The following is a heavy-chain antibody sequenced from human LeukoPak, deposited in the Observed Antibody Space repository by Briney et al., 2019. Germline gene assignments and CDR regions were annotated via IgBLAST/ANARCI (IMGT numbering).Heavy chain of an antibody. Sequence: PGGSLRLSCAASGFTFSSYGMHWVRQSPGKGLEWVSSITSSSSLISYADSLKGRFTISRDNAKNSLYLRMNSLRAEDTAVYYCARDQIEVAVNQYYYQYGMDVWGQGTTVTVSS. V-gene: IGHV3-21*01. CDR2: ITSSSSLI. CDR3: ARDQIEVAVNQYYYQYGMDV. CDR1: GFTFSSYG. D-gene: IGHD6-19*01. J-gene: IGHJ6*02.